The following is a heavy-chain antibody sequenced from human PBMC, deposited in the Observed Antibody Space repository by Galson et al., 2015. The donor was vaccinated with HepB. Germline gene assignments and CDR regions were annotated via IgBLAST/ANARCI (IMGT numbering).Heavy chain of an antibody. CDR3: AKDAFGGYQVVLAYFDF. V-gene: IGHV3-30*18. Sequence: SLRLSCAASGFIFRNYDVHWVRQAPGKGLEWVADTSFDGATKIYADSVKGRFTISRDNSKNTLYLQMNSLRAEDTAVYYCAKDAFGGYQVVLAYFDFWGQGTLVTVSS. CDR1: GFIFRNYD. D-gene: IGHD2-8*02. J-gene: IGHJ4*02. CDR2: TSFDGATK.